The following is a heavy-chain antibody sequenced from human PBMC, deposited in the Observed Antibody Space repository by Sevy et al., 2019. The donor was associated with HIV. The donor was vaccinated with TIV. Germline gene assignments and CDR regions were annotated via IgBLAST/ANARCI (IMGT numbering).Heavy chain of an antibody. D-gene: IGHD1-1*01. CDR2: FSRKSLGT. CDR1: GFTFNKFA. Sequence: GGSLRLSCAASGFTFNKFAMSWVRQAPGKGLEWVSAFSRKSLGTYYADPVKGRFSISRDDSKNMLYLQMGSLRGDDTAVYYCAKEGNNSPDKFDSWGQGTLVTVSS. J-gene: IGHJ4*02. CDR3: AKEGNNSPDKFDS. V-gene: IGHV3-23*01.